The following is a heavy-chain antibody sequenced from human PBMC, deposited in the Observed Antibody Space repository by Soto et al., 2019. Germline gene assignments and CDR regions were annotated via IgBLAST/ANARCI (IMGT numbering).Heavy chain of an antibody. J-gene: IGHJ6*02. D-gene: IGHD2-21*02. CDR3: ARKGDVPYYYYGMDV. CDR2: INGYNGNT. Sequence: QVQLVQSGAEVKKPGASVKVSCKASGYTFTSYGITWVRQAPGQGLEWLGWINGYNGNTNYAQKLQGRVTMTTDTSTSTAYMEMRSLRYDDTAVYYCARKGDVPYYYYGMDVWGQGTTVTVSS. V-gene: IGHV1-18*01. CDR1: GYTFTSYG.